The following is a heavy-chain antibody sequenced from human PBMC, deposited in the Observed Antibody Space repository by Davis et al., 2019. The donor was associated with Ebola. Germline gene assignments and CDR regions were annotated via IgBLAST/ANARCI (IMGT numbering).Heavy chain of an antibody. Sequence: PSETLSLTCTVSGGPISSSSYYWGWIRQPPGKGLEWIGSIYYRGFTYYNSSLKRRVTISVDTSNNQFSLKLSSVTATDTAMYYFPSQITGTTLFFDYWGQGTQVTVSS. J-gene: IGHJ4*02. D-gene: IGHD1-7*01. V-gene: IGHV4-39*01. CDR1: GGPISSSSYY. CDR2: IYYRGFT. CDR3: PSQITGTTLFFDY.